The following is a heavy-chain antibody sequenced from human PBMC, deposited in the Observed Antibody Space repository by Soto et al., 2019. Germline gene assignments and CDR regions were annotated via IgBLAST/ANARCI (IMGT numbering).Heavy chain of an antibody. CDR2: LYSGGST. D-gene: IGHD6-19*01. CDR3: AGGHAYSSGWAPAFDI. Sequence: EVQLVESGGGLVQPGGSLRLSCAASGFTVSSNYMSWVRQAPGKGLEWVSVLYSGGSTYYADSVKGRFTIAGHNSKNTRYIQMNSVRAEDTAVYYCAGGHAYSSGWAPAFDIWGQGTRVTDTS. J-gene: IGHJ3*02. V-gene: IGHV3-53*04. CDR1: GFTVSSNY.